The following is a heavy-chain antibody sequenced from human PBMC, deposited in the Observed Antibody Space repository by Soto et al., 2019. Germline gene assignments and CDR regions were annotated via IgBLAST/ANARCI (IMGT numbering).Heavy chain of an antibody. J-gene: IGHJ5*02. CDR1: GGSISTSRSY. V-gene: IGHV4-39*01. D-gene: IGHD2-21*01. Sequence: PSETLSLTCNVSGGSISTSRSYWAWIRQPPGKGLEWLANIFYSGSTYYNPSLASRVTVSVDTSKNEFSLELRSVTAADTAVYYCERQPTTGDTDLWFDPWGQGTLVTVSS. CDR3: ERQPTTGDTDLWFDP. CDR2: IFYSGST.